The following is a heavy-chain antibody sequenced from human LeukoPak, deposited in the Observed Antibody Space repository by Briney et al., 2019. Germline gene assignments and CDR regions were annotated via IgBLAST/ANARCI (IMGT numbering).Heavy chain of an antibody. CDR1: GASIITTNYY. J-gene: IGHJ4*02. CDR3: ARNLGQTWGTVTTDLWYFDH. Sequence: PSETLSLTCTVSGASIITTNYYWGWIRQPRGKGLEWIGSISYSGNAYYNPSLRSRLSISMDASKNQFSLKVRSVTAADTAVYYCARNLGQTWGTVTTDLWYFDHWGQGTLVPVSS. V-gene: IGHV4-39*01. D-gene: IGHD4-11*01. CDR2: ISYSGNA.